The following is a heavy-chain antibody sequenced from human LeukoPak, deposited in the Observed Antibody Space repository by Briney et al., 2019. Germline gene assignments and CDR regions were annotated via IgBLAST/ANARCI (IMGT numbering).Heavy chain of an antibody. V-gene: IGHV4-34*01. D-gene: IGHD3-9*01. Sequence: SETLSLTCAVYGGSFSGYYWSWIRQPPGKGLEWIGEINHSGSTIYNPSLKSRVTISVDTSKNQFSLKLSSVTAADTAVYYCARATNYDILTGYLGSIDYWGQGTLVTVSS. CDR1: GGSFSGYY. CDR3: ARATNYDILTGYLGSIDY. CDR2: INHSGST. J-gene: IGHJ4*02.